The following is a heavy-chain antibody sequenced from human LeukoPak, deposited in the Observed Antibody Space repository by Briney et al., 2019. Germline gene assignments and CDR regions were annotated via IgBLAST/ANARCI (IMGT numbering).Heavy chain of an antibody. V-gene: IGHV3-66*01. CDR1: GFTVSSNY. Sequence: PGGSLRLSCAASGFTVSSNYMSWVRQAPGKGLEWVSVIYSGGSTYYADSVKGRFTISRDNSKNTLYLLMNSLRAEDTAVYYCARDHTGNYYFDYWGQGTLVTVSS. CDR2: IYSGGST. CDR3: ARDHTGNYYFDY. J-gene: IGHJ4*02. D-gene: IGHD1-26*01.